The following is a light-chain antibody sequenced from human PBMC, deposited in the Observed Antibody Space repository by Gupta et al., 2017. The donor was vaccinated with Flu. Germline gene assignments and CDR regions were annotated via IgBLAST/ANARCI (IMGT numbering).Light chain of an antibody. CDR2: LNS. J-gene: IGKJ4*01. V-gene: IGKV2-28*01. Sequence: DIVMTQSPLSLPVTPGEPASISCRSSQSLLYNGNSYLDWYVQKPGRSPQLLIYLNSIRASGVPDRFSARGAGTDFTLEISRVEAEDVGIYYCMQAAQTPTFGGGTKVEIK. CDR3: MQAAQTPT. CDR1: QSLLYNGNSY.